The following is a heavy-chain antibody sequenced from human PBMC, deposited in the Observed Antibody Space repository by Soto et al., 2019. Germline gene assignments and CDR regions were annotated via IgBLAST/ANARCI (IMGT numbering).Heavy chain of an antibody. D-gene: IGHD6-19*01. CDR1: GGTLRTNA. V-gene: IGHV1-69*06. Sequence: QVQLVQSGSEVKKEGSSVNVSCKTSGGTLRTNAISWVRQAPGQGLEWMGAIIPMFGSPKYAQKFQGRVTITADNPTSTSYMEMISLTSADTAVYYCARGGFVAGLYNALDAWGQGSTVAVSS. CDR3: ARGGFVAGLYNALDA. J-gene: IGHJ6*02. CDR2: IIPMFGSP.